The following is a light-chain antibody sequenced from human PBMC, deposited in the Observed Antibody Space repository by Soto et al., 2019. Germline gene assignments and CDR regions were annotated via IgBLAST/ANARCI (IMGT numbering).Light chain of an antibody. J-gene: IGKJ3*01. CDR2: DAS. CDR1: QTVGYY. V-gene: IGKV3-11*01. CDR3: QQYGSSLFT. Sequence: EIVLTQSPGTLSLFPGERATLSCRASQTVGYYLAWYQQKAGQAPRPLIYDASNRAPGIPARFSGSGSGTDFTLTISSLEPEDFAVYYCQQYGSSLFTFGPGTKVDFK.